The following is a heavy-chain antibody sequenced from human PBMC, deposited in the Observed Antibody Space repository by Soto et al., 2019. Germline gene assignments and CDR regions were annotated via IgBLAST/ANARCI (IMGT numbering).Heavy chain of an antibody. V-gene: IGHV3-9*01. J-gene: IGHJ4*02. CDR1: GFTFDDYA. CDR3: AKDMRGRYVY. CDR2: ISWNSGSI. Sequence: SLRLSCAASGFTFDDYAMHWVRQAPGKGLEWVSGISWNSGSIGYADSVKGRFTISRDNAKNSLYLQMNSLRAEDTALYYCAKDMRGRYVYWGQGSLVTVSP. D-gene: IGHD6-19*01.